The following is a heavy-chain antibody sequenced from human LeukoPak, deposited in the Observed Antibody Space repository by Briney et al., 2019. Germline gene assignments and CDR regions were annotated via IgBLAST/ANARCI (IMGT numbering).Heavy chain of an antibody. CDR2: IRYDGSNK. D-gene: IGHD4-11*01. Sequence: PGGSLRFSCAVSGFTFSSYGMHWVRQAPGKGLEWVAFIRYDGSNKYYADSVKGRFTISRDNSKNTLSLQMNSLRPEDTAVYYCAKEGYSNYVLDNWGQGTLVTVSS. CDR3: AKEGYSNYVLDN. V-gene: IGHV3-30*02. CDR1: GFTFSSYG. J-gene: IGHJ4*02.